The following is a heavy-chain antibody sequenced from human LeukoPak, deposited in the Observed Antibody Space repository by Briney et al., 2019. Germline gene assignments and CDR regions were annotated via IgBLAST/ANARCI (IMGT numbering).Heavy chain of an antibody. V-gene: IGHV1-8*01. Sequence: ASVKVSCKASGYTFTSYDINWVRQATGQGLESMGWMNPNSGNTGYAQKFQGRVTMTRNTSISTAYMELSSLRSEDTAVYYCARPSDGWFGEQFGGMDVWGQGTTVTVSS. CDR2: MNPNSGNT. CDR3: ARPSDGWFGEQFGGMDV. D-gene: IGHD3-10*01. CDR1: GYTFTSYD. J-gene: IGHJ6*02.